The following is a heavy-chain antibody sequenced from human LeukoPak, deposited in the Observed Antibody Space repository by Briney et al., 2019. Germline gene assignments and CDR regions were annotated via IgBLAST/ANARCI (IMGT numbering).Heavy chain of an antibody. CDR1: GFTFSTYA. V-gene: IGHV3-30*04. CDR2: IPYDGSNK. CDR3: ARAEGYGGELDS. Sequence: PGGSLRLSCAASGFTFSTYAMHWVRQAPGKGLEWVAVIPYDGSNKYYADSVKGRFTISRENSKNRLYLQMNSLRAEDTAVYYCARAEGYGGELDSWGRGTLVTVSS. D-gene: IGHD4-23*01. J-gene: IGHJ4*02.